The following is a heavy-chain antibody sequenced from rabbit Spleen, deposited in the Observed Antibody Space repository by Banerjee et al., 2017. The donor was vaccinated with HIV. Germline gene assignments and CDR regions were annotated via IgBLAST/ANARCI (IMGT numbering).Heavy chain of an antibody. J-gene: IGHJ4*01. V-gene: IGHV1S45*01. CDR2: INAVTGKA. Sequence: QEQLVESGGGLVQPEGSLTLTCKASGFSFSNKAVMCWVRQAPGKGLEWIACINAVTGKAVYASWAKGRFTFSKTSSTTVTLQMTSLTAADTATYFCARDLPGVIGWNFGWWGQGTLVTVS. D-gene: IGHD1-1*01. CDR1: GFSFSNKAV. CDR3: ARDLPGVIGWNFGW.